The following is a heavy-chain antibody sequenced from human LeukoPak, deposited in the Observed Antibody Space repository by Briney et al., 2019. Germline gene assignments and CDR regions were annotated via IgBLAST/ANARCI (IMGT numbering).Heavy chain of an antibody. V-gene: IGHV4-59*08. Sequence: SDTLSLTCTVSRGSIRTYYWSWLRQSPGKGLERMGNIYDSWTTKYNPSLKSQVTISKDTSKNQFSLNLGSVTAEDTAVYYCARHSQHSGDRGAARKFDYWGQGILVTVSS. D-gene: IGHD3-10*01. CDR1: RGSIRTYY. CDR2: IYDSWTT. CDR3: ARHSQHSGDRGAARKFDY. J-gene: IGHJ4*02.